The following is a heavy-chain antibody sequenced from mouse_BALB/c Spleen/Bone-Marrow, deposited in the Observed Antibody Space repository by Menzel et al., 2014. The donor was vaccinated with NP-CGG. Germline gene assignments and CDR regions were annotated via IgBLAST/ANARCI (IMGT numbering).Heavy chain of an antibody. V-gene: IGHV4-1*02. Sequence: EVQLVESGGGLVQPGRSLKLSCAASGFDFSRYWMSWVRQAPGKGLEWIGEINPDSSTINYTPSLKDKFIISRDNAKNTLYLQMSKVRSEDTALYYCARNWDVGFAYWGQGTLVTVSA. CDR3: ARNWDVGFAY. CDR2: INPDSSTI. CDR1: GFDFSRYW. J-gene: IGHJ3*01. D-gene: IGHD4-1*01.